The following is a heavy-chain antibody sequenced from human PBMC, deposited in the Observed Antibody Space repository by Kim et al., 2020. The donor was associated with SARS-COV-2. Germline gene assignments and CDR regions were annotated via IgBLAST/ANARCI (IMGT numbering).Heavy chain of an antibody. J-gene: IGHJ3*02. CDR1: GGTFSSYA. CDR2: IIPIFGTA. D-gene: IGHD1-26*01. V-gene: IGHV1-69*13. CDR3: ARFGGEEVSGSYLGARAFDI. Sequence: SVKVSCKASGGTFSSYAISWVRQAPGQGLEWMGGIIPIFGTANYAQKFQGRVTITADESTSTAYMELSSLRSEDTAVYYCARFGGEEVSGSYLGARAFDIWGQGTMVTVSS.